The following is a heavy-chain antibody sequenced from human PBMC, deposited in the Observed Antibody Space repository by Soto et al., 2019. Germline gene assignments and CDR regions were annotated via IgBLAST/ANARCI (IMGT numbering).Heavy chain of an antibody. CDR2: MNPNSGNG. CDR1: GYAFSNND. V-gene: IGHV1-8*01. J-gene: IGHJ5*02. CDR3: ARMATSGTLNWFDP. Sequence: ASVKVSCKASGYAFSNNDISWVRHVSGQGLEWMGWMNPNSGNGGYAQKFQGRVTMTRDTSTSTAYLELSSLASDDTAIYYCARMATSGTLNWFDPWGQGTLVTVSS.